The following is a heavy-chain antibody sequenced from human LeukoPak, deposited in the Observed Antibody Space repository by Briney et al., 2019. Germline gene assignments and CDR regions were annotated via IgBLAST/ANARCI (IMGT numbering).Heavy chain of an antibody. CDR3: ARAFAAAVVVAAPDY. V-gene: IGHV4-34*01. CDR1: GGSFSGYY. Sequence: SETLSLTCAVYGGSFSGYYWSWIRQPPGKGLEWIGEINHSGSTNYNPSLKSRVTISVDTSKNQFSLKLSSVTAADTAVYYCARAFAAAVVVAAPDYWGQGTLVTASS. D-gene: IGHD2-15*01. CDR2: INHSGST. J-gene: IGHJ4*02.